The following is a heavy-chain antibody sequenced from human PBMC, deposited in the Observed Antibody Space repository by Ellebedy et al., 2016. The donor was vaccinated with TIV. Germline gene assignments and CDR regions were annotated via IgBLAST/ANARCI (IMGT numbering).Heavy chain of an antibody. CDR2: IYYSGST. CDR1: GGSISSGGHY. CDR3: ARGGAGGYWYFDL. V-gene: IGHV4-31*03. Sequence: LRLSCTVSGGSISSGGHYWSWIRQHPGKGLEWIGYIYYSGSTNYKPSLKSRVTISVDTSNNKFSLKLNSVTAADTAVDYCARGGAGGYWYFDLWGRGTLVTVSS. D-gene: IGHD4-23*01. J-gene: IGHJ2*01.